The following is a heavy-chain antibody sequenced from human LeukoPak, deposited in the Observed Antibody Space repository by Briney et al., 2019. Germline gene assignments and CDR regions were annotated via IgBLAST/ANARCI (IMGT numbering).Heavy chain of an antibody. Sequence: ASVKVSCKASGGTFSSYAISWVRQAPGQGLEWMGGIIPIFGTANYAQKFQGRVTTTADESTSTAYMELSSLRSEDTAVYYCARSGYSYGYLYRLPFDYWGQGTLVTVSS. J-gene: IGHJ4*02. CDR3: ARSGYSYGYLYRLPFDY. D-gene: IGHD5-18*01. CDR1: GGTFSSYA. V-gene: IGHV1-69*01. CDR2: IIPIFGTA.